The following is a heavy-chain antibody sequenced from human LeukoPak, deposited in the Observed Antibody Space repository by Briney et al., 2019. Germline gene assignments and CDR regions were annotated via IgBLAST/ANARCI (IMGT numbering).Heavy chain of an antibody. Sequence: GGSLRLSCAASGFTFSSYAMTWVRQAPGKGLEWVSAISGSGSSTYYADSVKGRFTISRDNSKNTLYLQMNSLRAEDTAVYYCAKGGSGTYYGIGYWDQGTLVTVSS. D-gene: IGHD1-26*01. CDR1: GFTFSSYA. J-gene: IGHJ4*02. CDR2: ISGSGSST. V-gene: IGHV3-23*01. CDR3: AKGGSGTYYGIGY.